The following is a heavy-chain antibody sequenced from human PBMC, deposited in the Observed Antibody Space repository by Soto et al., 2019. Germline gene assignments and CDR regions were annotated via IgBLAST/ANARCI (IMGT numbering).Heavy chain of an antibody. V-gene: IGHV4-59*08. J-gene: IGHJ3*02. CDR2: IYYSGST. CDR1: GGSFSSYY. Sequence: TSETLSLTCAVYGGSFSSYYWSWIRQPPGKGLEWIGYIYYSGSTNYNPSLKSRVTISVDTSKNQFSLKLSSVTAADTAVYYCARWTGYDYAFDIWGQGTMVTVSS. D-gene: IGHD5-12*01. CDR3: ARWTGYDYAFDI.